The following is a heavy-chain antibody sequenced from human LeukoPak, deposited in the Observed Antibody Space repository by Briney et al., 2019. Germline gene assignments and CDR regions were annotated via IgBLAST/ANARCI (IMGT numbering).Heavy chain of an antibody. CDR2: IFGSGGST. V-gene: IGHV3-23*01. D-gene: IGHD6-19*01. CDR1: GFTFSSYA. J-gene: IGHJ4*02. Sequence: GGSLRLSCAASGFTFSSYATYWVRQAPGKGLEWVSGIFGSGGSTHYADSVKGRFTIPRDNSKNTVYLQMNSLRAEDTAVYYCAKTTTGYSSGRFPGWPVDYWGQGTLVTVSS. CDR3: AKTTTGYSSGRFPGWPVDY.